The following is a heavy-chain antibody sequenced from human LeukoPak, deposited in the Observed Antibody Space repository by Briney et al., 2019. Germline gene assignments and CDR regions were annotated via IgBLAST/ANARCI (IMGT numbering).Heavy chain of an antibody. CDR2: IIPIFGTA. D-gene: IGHD2-2*01. J-gene: IGHJ6*02. Sequence: SVKVSCKASGGTFTSYAISWVRQAPGQGLEWMGGIIPIFGTANYAQKFQGRVTITADESTSTAYMELSSLRSEDTAVYYCARGSCSSTSCYHLSLYYYYGMDVWGQGTTVTVSS. V-gene: IGHV1-69*13. CDR3: ARGSCSSTSCYHLSLYYYYGMDV. CDR1: GGTFTSYA.